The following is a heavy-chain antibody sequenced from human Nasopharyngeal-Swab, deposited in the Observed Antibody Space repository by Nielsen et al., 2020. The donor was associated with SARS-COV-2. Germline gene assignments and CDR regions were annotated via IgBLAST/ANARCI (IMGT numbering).Heavy chain of an antibody. CDR1: GYTFTGKF. J-gene: IGHJ4*02. V-gene: IGHV1-2*06. D-gene: IGHD3-10*01. Sequence: VKVPSKASGYTFTGKFMHWVREAPGQGLEWRGRINPNSGGTNYAQKPQGRVTKTTDTSTSTAYMELRSLRSDDTAVYYCARDAAYGSGSFVADYWGQGTLVTVSS. CDR3: ARDAAYGSGSFVADY. CDR2: INPNSGGT.